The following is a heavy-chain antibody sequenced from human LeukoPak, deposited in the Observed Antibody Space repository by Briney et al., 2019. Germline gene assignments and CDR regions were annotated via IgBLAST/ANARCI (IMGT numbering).Heavy chain of an antibody. V-gene: IGHV1-8*01. Sequence: ASVKVSCKASGFTFTSYDINWVRQAAGQGLEWMGWMNPNNGNTGYAQKFQGRVTMTRDTTISTAYMELRSLRSEDTAVYYCVRDGEGVAISVNYWFDPWGQGTLVTVSS. D-gene: IGHD3-10*01. CDR2: MNPNNGNT. CDR1: GFTFTSYD. CDR3: VRDGEGVAISVNYWFDP. J-gene: IGHJ5*02.